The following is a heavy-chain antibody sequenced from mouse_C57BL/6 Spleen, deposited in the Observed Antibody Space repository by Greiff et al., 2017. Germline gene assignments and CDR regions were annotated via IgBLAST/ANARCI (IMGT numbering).Heavy chain of an antibody. CDR3: ARSQLDYCDY. Sequence: QVQLQQSGPELVKPGASVKISCKASGYSFTSYYIHWVKQRPGQGLEWIGWIYPGSGNTKYNEKFKGKATLTADTSSSTAYMQLSSLTSEDSAVYYCARSQLDYCDYWGQGTTLTVSS. V-gene: IGHV1-66*01. CDR1: GYSFTSYY. CDR2: IYPGSGNT. J-gene: IGHJ2*01.